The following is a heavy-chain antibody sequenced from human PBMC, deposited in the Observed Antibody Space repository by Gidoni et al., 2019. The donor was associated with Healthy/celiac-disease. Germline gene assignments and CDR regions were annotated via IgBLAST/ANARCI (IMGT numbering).Heavy chain of an antibody. D-gene: IGHD1-26*01. Sequence: QVQLQASGPGLVKPSETLSPTSPVSGGSISSYYWSWIRQPPGKGLEWIRYIYYSGSTNYNPAHKSRVTISVDKSKNQFSLKLSSGTAADTAVYYCARDLGSGSYAYWGQGTLVTVSS. CDR1: GGSISSYY. V-gene: IGHV4-59*01. CDR3: ARDLGSGSYAY. CDR2: IYYSGST. J-gene: IGHJ4*02.